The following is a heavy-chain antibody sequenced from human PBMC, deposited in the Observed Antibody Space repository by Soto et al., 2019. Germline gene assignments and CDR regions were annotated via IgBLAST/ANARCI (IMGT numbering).Heavy chain of an antibody. J-gene: IGHJ4*02. CDR2: ISGSGAST. V-gene: IGHV3-23*01. D-gene: IGHD3-10*01. CDR3: AKDSRWFPN. CDR1: GFTFSNYA. Sequence: GGSLRLSCAASGFTFSNYAMSWVRQAPGKGLEWVSTISGSGASTDSADSVKGRFTISRDNSKNTLSLQMSSLRAEDTALYYCAKDSRWFPNWGQGTLVTVSS.